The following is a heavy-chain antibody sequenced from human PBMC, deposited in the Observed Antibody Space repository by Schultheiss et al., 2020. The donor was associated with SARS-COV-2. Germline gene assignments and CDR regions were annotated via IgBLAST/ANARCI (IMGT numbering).Heavy chain of an antibody. J-gene: IGHJ6*02. CDR3: ARLWGYYHFGVDL. CDR2: IIPNFGSA. D-gene: IGHD2-21*01. Sequence: SVKVSCKASGDTFGSYVVSWVRQASGQGLEWMGGIIPNFGSASYAEKFEGRVTITADKSASTAYLEFSSLRSEDTATYYCARLWGYYHFGVDLWGQGTTVTVSS. CDR1: GDTFGSYV. V-gene: IGHV1-69*06.